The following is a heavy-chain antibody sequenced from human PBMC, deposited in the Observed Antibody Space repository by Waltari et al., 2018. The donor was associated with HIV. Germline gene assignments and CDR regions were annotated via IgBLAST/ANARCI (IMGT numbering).Heavy chain of an antibody. D-gene: IGHD5-18*01. CDR3: AKGVTQGYYYGMDV. CDR1: GFTFDDNA. CDR2: ISWNSGTI. V-gene: IGHV3-9*01. J-gene: IGHJ6*02. Sequence: EVQLVESGGGLVQPGRSLRLSCAASGFTFDDNAMHWVRQGPGKGLECVSGISWNSGTIAYADSVKGRFTISRDNAKNSLYLQMNSLRAEDTALYYCAKGVTQGYYYGMDVWGQGTTVTVSS.